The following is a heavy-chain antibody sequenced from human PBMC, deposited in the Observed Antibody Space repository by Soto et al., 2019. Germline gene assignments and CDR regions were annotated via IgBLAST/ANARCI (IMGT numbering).Heavy chain of an antibody. V-gene: IGHV3-30*03. CDR2: ISFDGSTK. Sequence: QVQLVESGGGVVQPGRSLRLSCAASGFRDGFPFSDYDMHWVRQAPGKGLEWVALISFDGSTKNYVDSVEGRFTISRDNSRDTLFLQMDSLRPEDTAVYYCARGGADILTGPLDYWGQGTLVTVSS. CDR3: ARGGADILTGPLDY. D-gene: IGHD3-9*01. CDR1: GFRDGFPFSDYD. J-gene: IGHJ4*02.